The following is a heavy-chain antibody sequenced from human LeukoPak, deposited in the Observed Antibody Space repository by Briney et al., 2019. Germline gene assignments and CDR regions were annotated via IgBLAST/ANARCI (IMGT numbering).Heavy chain of an antibody. V-gene: IGHV3-30*18. J-gene: IGHJ4*02. D-gene: IGHD4-17*01. Sequence: PGGSLRLSCAASGFTFSSYWMHWVRQAPGKGLEWVAVISYDGTNKYYADSVKGRFTISRDNSKNTLYLQMNSLKTDDTAVYYCANYGDYQYFDYWGQGTPVTVSS. CDR2: ISYDGTNK. CDR3: ANYGDYQYFDY. CDR1: GFTFSSYW.